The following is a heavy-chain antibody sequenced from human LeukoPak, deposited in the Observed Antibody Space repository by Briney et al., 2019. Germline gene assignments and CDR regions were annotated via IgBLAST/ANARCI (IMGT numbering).Heavy chain of an antibody. Sequence: SDTLSLTCTVSGDSISTSKSYWGWIRQPPLKGLEWIGSIYYTGNTYYNASLKSRVTISVDTSKNQFSLKLSSVTAADTAVYYCARAHEEVYCSGGSCYEDYWGQGTLVTVSS. V-gene: IGHV4-39*07. CDR3: ARAHEEVYCSGGSCYEDY. CDR2: IYYTGNT. CDR1: GDSISTSKSY. D-gene: IGHD2-15*01. J-gene: IGHJ4*02.